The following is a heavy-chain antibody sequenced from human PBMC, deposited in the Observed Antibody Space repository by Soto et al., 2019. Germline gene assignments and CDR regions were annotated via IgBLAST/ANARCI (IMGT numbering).Heavy chain of an antibody. Sequence: MSVPYTVAECTSGIYCGSWIRKTAVKGLEWIGRIYTSGSTNYNPSLKSRVTMSVDTSKNQFSLKLSSVTAADTAVYYCARDPLTYYYDSSVPNWFAPWGQRTLVPVFS. D-gene: IGHD3-22*01. CDR2: IYTSGST. CDR1: ECTSGIYC. J-gene: IGHJ5*02. V-gene: IGHV4-4*07. CDR3: ARDPLTYYYDSSVPNWFAP.